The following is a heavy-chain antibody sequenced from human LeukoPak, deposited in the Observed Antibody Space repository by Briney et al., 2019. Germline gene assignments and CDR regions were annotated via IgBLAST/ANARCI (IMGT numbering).Heavy chain of an antibody. D-gene: IGHD3-10*01. V-gene: IGHV4-39*01. J-gene: IGHJ6*02. CDR3: ARHHPGSYYYGMDV. CDR2: IYYSGST. Sequence: SIYYSGSTYYNPSLKSRVTISVDTSKNQFSLKLSSVTAADTAVYYCARHHPGSYYYGMDVWGQGTTVTVSS.